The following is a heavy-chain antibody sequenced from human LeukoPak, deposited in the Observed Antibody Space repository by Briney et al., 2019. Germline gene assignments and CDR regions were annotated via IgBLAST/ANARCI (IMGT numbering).Heavy chain of an antibody. D-gene: IGHD2-15*01. CDR2: ISDSGGRT. CDR3: ARDPGYCSGGSCTGYFDY. J-gene: IGHJ4*02. V-gene: IGHV3-23*01. CDR1: GLTLSNYG. Sequence: GGSLRLSCAVSGLTLSNYGMSWDRQAPGKGLEWVAGISDSGGRTNYADSVKGRFTISRDNPKNTLYLQMNSLRAEDTAVYYCARDPGYCSGGSCTGYFDYWGQGTLVTVSS.